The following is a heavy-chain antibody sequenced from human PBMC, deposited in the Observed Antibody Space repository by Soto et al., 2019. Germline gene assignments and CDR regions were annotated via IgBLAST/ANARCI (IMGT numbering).Heavy chain of an antibody. V-gene: IGHV4-4*07. CDR2: IYSSGST. D-gene: IGHD6-13*01. CDR1: GGSIGGYS. J-gene: IGHJ5*02. CDR3: ARETAAAGTNWFVP. Sequence: SVTMRLSSTVSGGSIGGYSGSWIRQPAGRGLEWIGRIYSSGSTNYNPSLKSRVTMPVDTSKNQFSLKLSSVTAADTAVYYCARETAAAGTNWFVPCGQET.